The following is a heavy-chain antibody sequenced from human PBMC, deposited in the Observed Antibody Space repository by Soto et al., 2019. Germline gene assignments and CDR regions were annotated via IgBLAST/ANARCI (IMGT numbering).Heavy chain of an antibody. Sequence: QVQLQESGPGLVKPSESLSLTCAVSGGSISSYYWSWIRQPPGKGLEWIGYIYYSGSTNYNPSLKSRVTISVDTSKKQFSLKLNSVTAADTAVYYCARSRYTSGWWTPPFDYWGQGTLVTASS. CDR2: IYYSGST. V-gene: IGHV4-59*01. CDR1: GGSISSYY. D-gene: IGHD6-19*01. J-gene: IGHJ4*02. CDR3: ARSRYTSGWWTPPFDY.